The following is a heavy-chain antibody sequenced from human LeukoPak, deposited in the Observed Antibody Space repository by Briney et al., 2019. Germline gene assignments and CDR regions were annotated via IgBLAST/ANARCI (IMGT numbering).Heavy chain of an antibody. CDR1: GGSITQTNY. CDR3: ARDPSSGWGRVSLFDY. CDR2: VNLQGGT. V-gene: IGHV4-4*02. D-gene: IGHD3-16*01. Sequence: PSGTLSLTCAVSGGSITQTNYWTGVRQPPGKGLEWIGEVNLQGGTNYNPSLLRRVAISVDTSANHVSLQMPSVTAADTAVYHCARDPSSGWGRVSLFDYWGQGTLVTVSS. J-gene: IGHJ4*02.